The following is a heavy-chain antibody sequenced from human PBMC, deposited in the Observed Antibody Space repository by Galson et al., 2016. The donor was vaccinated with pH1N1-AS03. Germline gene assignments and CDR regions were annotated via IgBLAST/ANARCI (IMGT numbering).Heavy chain of an antibody. CDR1: GFTFSSYW. Sequence: SLRLSCAASGFTFSSYWMSWVRQAPGKGLEWVANMKQDGSEKYYVDSVKGRFTISRDNAKNSLYLQMNSLRAEDTAVYFCARESLYGGYYFDYWGQGALVTVSS. V-gene: IGHV3-7*01. CDR2: MKQDGSEK. CDR3: ARESLYGGYYFDY. J-gene: IGHJ4*02. D-gene: IGHD2-8*01.